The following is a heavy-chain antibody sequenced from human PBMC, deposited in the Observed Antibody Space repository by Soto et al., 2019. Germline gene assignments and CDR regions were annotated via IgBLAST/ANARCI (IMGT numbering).Heavy chain of an antibody. CDR3: ARLVYDTRLNYMYFDF. CDR1: GVSISSGNW. Sequence: SETLSLTCAVSGVSISSGNWWTWVRQTPQRGLEYIGEIFHDGTANYYPSFERRVAISVDTSKNQFPLKLTSVTAADTAIYFCARLVYDTRLNYMYFDFWGQGALVTVSS. V-gene: IGHV4-4*02. D-gene: IGHD3-10*01. CDR2: IFHDGTA. J-gene: IGHJ4*02.